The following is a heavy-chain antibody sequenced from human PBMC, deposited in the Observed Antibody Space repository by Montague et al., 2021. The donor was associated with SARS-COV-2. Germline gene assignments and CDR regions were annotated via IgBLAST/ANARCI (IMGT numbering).Heavy chain of an antibody. CDR2: IISTGVTT. CDR1: GFTFSHYP. J-gene: IGHJ4*02. V-gene: IGHV3-23*01. D-gene: IGHD6-13*01. CDR3: ASGIVNSRWSLEY. Sequence: SLRLSCAASGFTFSHYPMSWVRQAPGKGLEWVATIISTGVTTYYPDSVKGRFTITRDNSKNTLYLQMNSLRAGDTAVYFCASGIVNSRWSLEYWGQGTLVTVSS.